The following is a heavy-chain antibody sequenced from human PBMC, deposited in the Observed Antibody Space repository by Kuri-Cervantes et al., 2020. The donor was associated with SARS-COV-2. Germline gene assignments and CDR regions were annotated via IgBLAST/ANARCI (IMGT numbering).Heavy chain of an antibody. D-gene: IGHD3-10*01. CDR2: ISGSGGST. J-gene: IGHJ6*02. V-gene: IGHV3-23*01. Sequence: GESLKISCAASGFTFSSYAMSWVRPAPGKGLEWVSAISGSGGSTYYADSVKGRFTISRDNSKNTLYLQMNSLRAEDTAVYYCAKGISWFGELNIGVPYYYGMDVWGQGTTVTVSS. CDR1: GFTFSSYA. CDR3: AKGISWFGELNIGVPYYYGMDV.